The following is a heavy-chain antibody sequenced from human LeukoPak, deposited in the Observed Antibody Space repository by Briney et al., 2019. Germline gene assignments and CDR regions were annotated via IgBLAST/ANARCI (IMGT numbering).Heavy chain of an antibody. Sequence: ASVKVSCTASGYTFTTYGVIWVRQAPGQGLEWVGWISPYNGNTNYAQKLQGRVTMTTDTSTSTAFMELRSLRSEDTAVYYRGRTKRERPGTGDPWGQGTLVTVSS. V-gene: IGHV1-18*01. CDR3: GRTKRERPGTGDP. CDR2: ISPYNGNT. J-gene: IGHJ5*02. CDR1: GYTFTTYG. D-gene: IGHD2-8*02.